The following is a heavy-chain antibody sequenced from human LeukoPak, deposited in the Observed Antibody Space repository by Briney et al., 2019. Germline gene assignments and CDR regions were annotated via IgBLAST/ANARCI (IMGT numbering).Heavy chain of an antibody. CDR3: AKNGGSPADYSNYMDV. Sequence: GGSLRLSCAASGFTFDDYAMHWVRQAPGKGLEWVSLISWDGGSTYYADSVKGRFTISRDNSKNSLYLQMNSLRAEDTALYSCAKNGGSPADYSNYMDVGGKGTTVTVPS. J-gene: IGHJ6*03. CDR1: GFTFDDYA. CDR2: ISWDGGST. D-gene: IGHD2-21*01. V-gene: IGHV3-43D*03.